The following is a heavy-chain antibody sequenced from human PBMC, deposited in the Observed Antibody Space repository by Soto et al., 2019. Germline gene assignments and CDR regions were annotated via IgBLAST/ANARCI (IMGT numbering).Heavy chain of an antibody. J-gene: IGHJ6*02. CDR3: ARHGLVGAASYYYYGMDV. Sequence: GESLKISCKGSGYSFTSYWIGWVRQMPGKGLEWMGIIYPGDSDTRYSPSFQGQVTISADKSISTAYPQWSSLKASDTAMYYCARHGLVGAASYYYYGMDVWGQGTTVTVSS. CDR2: IYPGDSDT. CDR1: GYSFTSYW. D-gene: IGHD1-26*01. V-gene: IGHV5-51*01.